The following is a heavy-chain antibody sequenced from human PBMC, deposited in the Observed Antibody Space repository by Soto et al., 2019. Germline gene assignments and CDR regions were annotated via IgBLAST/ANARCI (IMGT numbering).Heavy chain of an antibody. CDR3: AMCSTGIFGLLRSDRGCDP. Sequence: PSETMSLTCSVYGGSFSGYYWSWIRQPPGKGLEWIGEINHSGSTNYNPSLKSRVTISVDTSKNQFSLKLSSVTAADTAVYYCAMCSTGIFGLLRSDRGCDPWGQGFRVTVSS. J-gene: IGHJ5*01. D-gene: IGHD3-3*01. CDR1: GGSFSGYY. CDR2: INHSGST. V-gene: IGHV4-34*01.